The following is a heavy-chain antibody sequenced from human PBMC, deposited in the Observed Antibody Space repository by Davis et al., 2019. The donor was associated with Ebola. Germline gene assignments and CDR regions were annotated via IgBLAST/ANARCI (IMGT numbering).Heavy chain of an antibody. CDR1: GYTFTGYY. D-gene: IGHD2-2*01. Sequence: ASVKVSCKASGYTFTGYYMHWVRQAPGQGLEWMGSINPNSGGTNYAQKFQGWVTMTRDTSISTAYMELSRLRSDDTAVYYCARDCSSTSCYYGMDVWGQGTTVTVSS. CDR3: ARDCSSTSCYYGMDV. J-gene: IGHJ6*02. CDR2: INPNSGGT. V-gene: IGHV1-2*04.